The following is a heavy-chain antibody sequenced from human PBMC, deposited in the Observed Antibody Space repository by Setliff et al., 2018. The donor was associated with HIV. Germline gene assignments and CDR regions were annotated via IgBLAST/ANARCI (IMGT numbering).Heavy chain of an antibody. CDR2: INTNTGNP. Sequence: ASVKVSCKASGYTFSSYGISWVRQAPGQGLEWMGWINTNTGNPTYAQGFTGRFVFSLDTSVSTAYLQISSLKTEDTAVYYCARGWGYYGDYTPDAFDIWGQGTMVTVSS. J-gene: IGHJ3*02. D-gene: IGHD4-17*01. V-gene: IGHV7-4-1*02. CDR1: GYTFSSYG. CDR3: ARGWGYYGDYTPDAFDI.